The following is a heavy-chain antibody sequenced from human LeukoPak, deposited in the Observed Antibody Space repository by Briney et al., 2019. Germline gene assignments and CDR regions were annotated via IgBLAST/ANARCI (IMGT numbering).Heavy chain of an antibody. CDR2: IYYSGGT. V-gene: IGHV4-31*03. D-gene: IGHD3-3*01. Sequence: PSETLSLTCTVSGGSISSGGYYWSWIRQHPGKGLEWIGYIYYSGGTYYNPSLKSRVTISVDTSKNQFSLKLSSVTAADTAVYYCARGENYDFWSGYYFDYWGQGTLVTVSS. J-gene: IGHJ4*02. CDR3: ARGENYDFWSGYYFDY. CDR1: GGSISSGGYY.